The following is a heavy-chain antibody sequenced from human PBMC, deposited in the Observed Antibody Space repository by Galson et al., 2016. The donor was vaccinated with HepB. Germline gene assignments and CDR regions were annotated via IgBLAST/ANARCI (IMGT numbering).Heavy chain of an antibody. D-gene: IGHD7-27*01. CDR1: GDSISGRSW. Sequence: SETLSLTCTVSGDSISGRSWWTWVRQPPGRGLEWIGQVYHSGSTNYNPSLKSRVTISVDRSKNQFSLNLNSVTAADTAVYYCARSYLLGRGFGWWGQGTLVTVSS. V-gene: IGHV4-4*02. CDR3: ARSYLLGRGFGW. CDR2: VYHSGST. J-gene: IGHJ4*02.